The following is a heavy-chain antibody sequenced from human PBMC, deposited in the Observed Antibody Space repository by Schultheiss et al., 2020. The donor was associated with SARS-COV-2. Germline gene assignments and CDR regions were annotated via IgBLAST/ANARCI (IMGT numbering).Heavy chain of an antibody. CDR3: AKDGEVAGILGGLDV. J-gene: IGHJ6*02. CDR1: GFTFDDYA. D-gene: IGHD6-19*01. Sequence: GGSLRLSCAVSGFTFDDYAMHWVRQVPGKGLEWVSLISWDGSSTYYADSVKGRFTISRDNSENSLYLQMNSLRPEDTALYYCAKDGEVAGILGGLDVWGQGTTVTVSS. V-gene: IGHV3-43*01. CDR2: ISWDGSST.